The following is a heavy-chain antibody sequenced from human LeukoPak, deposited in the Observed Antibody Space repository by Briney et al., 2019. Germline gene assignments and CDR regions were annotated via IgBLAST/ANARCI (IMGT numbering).Heavy chain of an antibody. Sequence: KASQTLSLTCTVSGGSISSGDYYWSWIRQPPGKGLEWIGYIYYSGSTYYNPSLKSRVTISVDTSKNQFSLKLSSVTAADTAVYDCARGGTMMYAFDIWGQGTMVTVSS. J-gene: IGHJ3*02. V-gene: IGHV4-30-4*08. D-gene: IGHD3-22*01. CDR2: IYYSGST. CDR1: GGSISSGDYY. CDR3: ARGGTMMYAFDI.